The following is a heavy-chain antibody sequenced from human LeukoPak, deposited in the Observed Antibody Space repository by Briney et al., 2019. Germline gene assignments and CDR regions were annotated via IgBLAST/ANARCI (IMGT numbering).Heavy chain of an antibody. CDR3: ARISGDFGHLGDP. CDR1: GYTFTKYA. V-gene: IGHV7-4-1*02. Sequence: ASVQVSCKASGYTFTKYAMNWVRQAPGHGLEWMGWINTKTGNPTYAQGFTGRFVFSLDTPVSTAYLQINNLRVEDTAVYYCARISGDFGHLGDPWGQGTLVTVSS. J-gene: IGHJ5*02. CDR2: INTKTGNP. D-gene: IGHD3-16*01.